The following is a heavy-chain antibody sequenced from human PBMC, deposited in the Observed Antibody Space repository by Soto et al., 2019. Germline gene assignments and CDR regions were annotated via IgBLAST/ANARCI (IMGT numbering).Heavy chain of an antibody. D-gene: IGHD6-13*01. Sequence: GGSLRLSCAASGFTFDDYAMHWVRQAPGKGLEWVSGISWNSGSIGYADSVKGRFTISRDNAKNSLYLQMNSLRAEDTALYYCAKDILKGSAAGTGDAFDIWGQGTMVTVSS. J-gene: IGHJ3*02. CDR1: GFTFDDYA. CDR2: ISWNSGSI. CDR3: AKDILKGSAAGTGDAFDI. V-gene: IGHV3-9*01.